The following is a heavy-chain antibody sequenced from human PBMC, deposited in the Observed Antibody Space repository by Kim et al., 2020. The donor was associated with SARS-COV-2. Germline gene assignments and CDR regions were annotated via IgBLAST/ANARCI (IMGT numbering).Heavy chain of an antibody. D-gene: IGHD6-19*01. CDR3: ARDERQWLAPFDY. J-gene: IGHJ4*02. V-gene: IGHV3-30*01. Sequence: YADSVKGRFTISRDNSKNTLYLQMNSLRAEDTAVYYCARDERQWLAPFDYWGQGTLVTVSS.